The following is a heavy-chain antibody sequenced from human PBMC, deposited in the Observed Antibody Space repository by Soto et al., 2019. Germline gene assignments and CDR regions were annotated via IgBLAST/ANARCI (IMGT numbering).Heavy chain of an antibody. CDR3: ARDLGEGRPELYNWFDP. CDR2: IIPIFGTA. CDR1: GGTFSSYA. V-gene: IGHV1-69*13. D-gene: IGHD3-10*01. J-gene: IGHJ5*02. Sequence: AASVKVSCKASGGTFSSYAISWVRQAPGQGLEWMGGIIPIFGTANYAQKFQGRVTITADESTSTAYMELSGLRSEDTAVYYCARDLGEGRPELYNWFDPWGQGTLVTVSS.